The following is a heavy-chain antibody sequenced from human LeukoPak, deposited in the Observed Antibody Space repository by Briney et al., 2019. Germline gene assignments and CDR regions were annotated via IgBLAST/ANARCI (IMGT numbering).Heavy chain of an antibody. CDR2: ISGSGGST. CDR3: ARENRGIITRPIDN. D-gene: IGHD3-10*01. V-gene: IGHV3-23*01. Sequence: GGSLRLSCAASGFTFSSYGMSWVRHAPGKGLGWVSAISGSGGSTYYAGSVKGRFTISRDNAKNSLSLQMNSLRAEDTAVYYCARENRGIITRPIDNWGQGTLVTVSS. J-gene: IGHJ4*02. CDR1: GFTFSSYG.